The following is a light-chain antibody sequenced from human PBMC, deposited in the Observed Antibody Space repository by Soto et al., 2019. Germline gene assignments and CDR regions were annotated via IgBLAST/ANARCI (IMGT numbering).Light chain of an antibody. V-gene: IGKV3-11*01. CDR1: QSVSSSN. CDR3: QQRSNLWT. CDR2: DAS. Sequence: EIVLTPSPGTLSLSPGARATLSCRASQSVSSSNLAWCQQKPGQAPRLLIYDASNRATGIPARFSGSGSGTDFTLTISSLEPEDFAVYYCQQRSNLWTFGQGTKVDIK. J-gene: IGKJ1*01.